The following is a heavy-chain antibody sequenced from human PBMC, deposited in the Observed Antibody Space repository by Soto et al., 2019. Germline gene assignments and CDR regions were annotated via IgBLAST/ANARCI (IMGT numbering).Heavy chain of an antibody. D-gene: IGHD2-8*01. CDR1: GGSFSGYY. J-gene: IGHJ6*02. V-gene: IGHV4-34*01. Sequence: TSETLSLTCAVYGGSFSGYYWSWLRQPPGQALEWIGEINHSGSTTHNPSLTSRVTISVDTSKNQFSLRLSSVTAADTAVYYCAREEVPQWFSKGYYGLDVWGQGTTVTVSS. CDR2: INHSGST. CDR3: AREEVPQWFSKGYYGLDV.